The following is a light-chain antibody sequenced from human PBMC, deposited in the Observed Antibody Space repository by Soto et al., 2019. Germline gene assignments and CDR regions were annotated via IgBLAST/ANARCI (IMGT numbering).Light chain of an antibody. CDR1: QSVNRY. V-gene: IGKV3-11*01. Sequence: EIVLTQSPATPSLSPGGRATLPRRAIQSVNRYLVWYQQKPGQAPRLLMYDASKRATGIPARFSGSGSGTDFTLTISSLEPEDFAVYYCQQRDIWPWTFGQGTKVDIK. CDR2: DAS. J-gene: IGKJ1*01. CDR3: QQRDIWPWT.